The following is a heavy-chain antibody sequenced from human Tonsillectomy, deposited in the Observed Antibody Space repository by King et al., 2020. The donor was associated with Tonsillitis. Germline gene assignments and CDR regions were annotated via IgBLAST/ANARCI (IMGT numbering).Heavy chain of an antibody. D-gene: IGHD1-26*01. J-gene: IGHJ4*02. V-gene: IGHV4-38-2*02. CDR3: ARREKGPFDY. CDR1: GYSISSGYY. Sequence: QLQESGPGLVKPSETLSLTCTVSGYSISSGYYWGWIRQPPGKGLERIGSIYHSGSTYYNPSLKSRVTISVDTSKNQFSLKLSSVTAADTAVYYCARREKGPFDYWGQGTLVTVSS. CDR2: IYHSGST.